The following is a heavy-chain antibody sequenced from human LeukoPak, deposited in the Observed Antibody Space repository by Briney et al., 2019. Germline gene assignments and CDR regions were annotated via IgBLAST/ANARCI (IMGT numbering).Heavy chain of an antibody. Sequence: PGGSLRLSCAASGFTFSSYSMIWVRQAPGEGLVWVSSMSSSSSYIYYADSVKGRFTISRDNAKNSLYLQMNSLRAEDTAVYYCVKVTAAGFVDHWGQGTLVTVSS. CDR1: GFTFSSYS. J-gene: IGHJ4*02. V-gene: IGHV3-21*01. D-gene: IGHD6-13*01. CDR3: VKVTAAGFVDH. CDR2: MSSSSSYI.